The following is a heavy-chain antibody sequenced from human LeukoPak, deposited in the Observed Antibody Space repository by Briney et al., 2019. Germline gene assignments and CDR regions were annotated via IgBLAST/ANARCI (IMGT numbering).Heavy chain of an antibody. J-gene: IGHJ6*03. CDR1: GFTFSSYA. Sequence: PGGSLRLSCAASGFTFSSYAMSWVRQAPGKGLEWVSAISGSGGSTYYADSVKGRFTLSRDNSKNTLYLQMNSLRAEDTAVYYCAKGDSPTYYYMDVWGKGTTVTVSS. CDR2: ISGSGGST. V-gene: IGHV3-23*01. D-gene: IGHD5-24*01. CDR3: AKGDSPTYYYMDV.